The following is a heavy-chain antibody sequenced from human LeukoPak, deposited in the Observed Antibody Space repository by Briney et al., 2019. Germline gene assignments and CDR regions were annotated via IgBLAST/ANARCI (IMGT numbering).Heavy chain of an antibody. CDR3: ASARAFNYYGSGSNDAFDI. Sequence: GESLKISCKGSGYSFTSYWIGWVRQMPGKGLEWMGIIYPGDPDTRYSPSFQGQVTISADKSISTAYLQWSSLKASDTAMYYCASARAFNYYGSGSNDAFDIWGQGTMVTVSS. V-gene: IGHV5-51*01. D-gene: IGHD3-10*01. CDR1: GYSFTSYW. CDR2: IYPGDPDT. J-gene: IGHJ3*02.